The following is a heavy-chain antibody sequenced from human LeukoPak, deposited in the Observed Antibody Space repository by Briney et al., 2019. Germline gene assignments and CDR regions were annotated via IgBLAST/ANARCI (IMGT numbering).Heavy chain of an antibody. CDR1: GYTFTRYD. CDR2: MNPNSGNT. V-gene: IGHV1-8*01. D-gene: IGHD3-10*01. Sequence: ASVKVSCKASGYTFTRYDINWVRQATGQGLEWMGWMNPNSGNTGYAQKFQGRVTMTRNTSISTVYMELSSLRSEDTAVYYCASHSFLWFGESRAFDIWGQGTMVTVSS. J-gene: IGHJ3*02. CDR3: ASHSFLWFGESRAFDI.